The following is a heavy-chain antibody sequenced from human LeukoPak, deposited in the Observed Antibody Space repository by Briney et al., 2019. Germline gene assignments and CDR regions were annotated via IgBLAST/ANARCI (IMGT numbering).Heavy chain of an antibody. CDR1: DSMSRRFK. Sequence: GGSLRLSCAASDSMSRRFKMNWVRQAPGKGREWVSYISDDSSTIHYADSVKGRFTISRDNAENSLYLQMNRLRDEDTAVYYCARGAYISGSVFDYWGQGTLVTVSS. CDR3: ARGAYISGSVFDY. V-gene: IGHV3-48*02. D-gene: IGHD2-21*01. CDR2: ISDDSSTI. J-gene: IGHJ4*02.